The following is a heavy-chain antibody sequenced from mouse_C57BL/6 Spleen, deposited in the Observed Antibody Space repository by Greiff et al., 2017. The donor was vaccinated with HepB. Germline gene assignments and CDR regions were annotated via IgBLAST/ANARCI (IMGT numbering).Heavy chain of an antibody. CDR2: ISSGGSYT. V-gene: IGHV5-6*01. D-gene: IGHD1-1*01. CDR1: GFTFSSYG. CDR3: ARHDLITPVVATRAMDY. J-gene: IGHJ4*01. Sequence: EVKLMESGGDLVKPGGSLKLSCAASGFTFSSYGMSWVRQTPDKRLEWVATISSGGSYTYYPDSVKGRFTISRDNAKNTLYLQMSSLKSEDTAMYYCARHDLITPVVATRAMDYWGQGTSVTVSS.